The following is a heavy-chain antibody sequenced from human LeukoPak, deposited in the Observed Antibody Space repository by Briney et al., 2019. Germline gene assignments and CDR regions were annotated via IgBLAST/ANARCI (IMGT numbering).Heavy chain of an antibody. J-gene: IGHJ4*02. V-gene: IGHV3-11*04. CDR3: GRSQNYNDSSGYSY. CDR1: GFTFSDYY. D-gene: IGHD3-22*01. Sequence: PGGSLRLSCAVSGFTFSDYYMSWIRQAPGKGLEWVSYISSGGSTIKYADSVKGRFTVSRDNAKKSLYLQMNSLRAEDTAVYYCGRSQNYNDSSGYSYWGQGTLVTVSS. CDR2: ISSGGSTI.